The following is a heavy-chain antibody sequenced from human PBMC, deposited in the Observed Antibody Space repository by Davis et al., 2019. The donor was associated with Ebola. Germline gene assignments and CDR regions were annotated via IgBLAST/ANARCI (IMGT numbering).Heavy chain of an antibody. V-gene: IGHV3-11*06. J-gene: IGHJ6*04. CDR3: ARDELDYYGLGRGGGMDV. CDR1: GFTFSDYD. D-gene: IGHD3-10*01. Sequence: PGGSLRLSCATSGFTFSDYDMSWIRQAPGKGLEWVSYISSSSYTNYADSVKGRFTVSRDNSKNALYLQMNSLRPEDTAVYYCARDELDYYGLGRGGGMDVWGTGTTVTVSS. CDR2: ISSSSYT.